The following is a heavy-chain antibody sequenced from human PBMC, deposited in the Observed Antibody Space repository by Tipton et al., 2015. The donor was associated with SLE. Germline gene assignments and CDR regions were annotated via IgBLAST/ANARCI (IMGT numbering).Heavy chain of an antibody. V-gene: IGHV4-39*01. Sequence: LRLSCTVSGGSITNYYWGWIRQPPGKGLEWIGRSGSTYYNPSLKSRVSTSVDTSKNQFSLKLTSVTAADTAVYYCARHFPRHYDSRTYSEAFDIWGQGTMVTVSS. J-gene: IGHJ3*02. D-gene: IGHD3-22*01. CDR1: GGSITNYY. CDR2: SGST. CDR3: ARHFPRHYDSRTYSEAFDI.